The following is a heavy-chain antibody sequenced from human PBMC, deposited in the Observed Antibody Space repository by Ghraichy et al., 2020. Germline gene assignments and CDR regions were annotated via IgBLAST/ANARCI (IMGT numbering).Heavy chain of an antibody. CDR3: AKIYGSHAPSTYYFDY. Sequence: GASLNISCAASGFTFSSYAMSWVRQAPGKGLEWVSAISGSGGSTYYADSVKGRFTISRDNSKNTLYLQMNSLRAEDTAVYYCAKIYGSHAPSTYYFDYWGQGTLVTVSS. CDR1: GFTFSSYA. D-gene: IGHD4-17*01. J-gene: IGHJ4*02. V-gene: IGHV3-23*01. CDR2: ISGSGGST.